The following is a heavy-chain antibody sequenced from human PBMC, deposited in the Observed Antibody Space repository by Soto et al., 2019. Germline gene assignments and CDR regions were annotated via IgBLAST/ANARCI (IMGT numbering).Heavy chain of an antibody. D-gene: IGHD2-15*01. J-gene: IGHJ4*02. CDR2: ISGGGANT. V-gene: IGHV3-23*01. CDR3: ARDGGNICSGGSCYFQAPDY. Sequence: EVQLLESGGGLVQPGGSLRLSCAASRFTFSTFAMSWVRQAPGKGLEWVAAISGGGANTYYADSVKGRFTISRDNSKNTLAVQMSSLRAEDTAVYYCARDGGNICSGGSCYFQAPDYWGQGTLVTVSP. CDR1: RFTFSTFA.